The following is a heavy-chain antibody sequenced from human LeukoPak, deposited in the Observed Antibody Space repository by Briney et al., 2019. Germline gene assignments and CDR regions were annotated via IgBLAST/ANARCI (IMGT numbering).Heavy chain of an antibody. V-gene: IGHV3-64*01. CDR3: ASRIAAAGTSMFSDAFDI. J-gene: IGHJ3*02. D-gene: IGHD6-13*01. Sequence: GGSLRLSCAASGFTFSSYAMHWVRQAPGKGLEYVSAISSNGGSTYYANSVKGRFTISRDNSKNTLYLQMGSLRAEDMAVYYCASRIAAAGTSMFSDAFDIWGQGTMVTVSS. CDR1: GFTFSSYA. CDR2: ISSNGGST.